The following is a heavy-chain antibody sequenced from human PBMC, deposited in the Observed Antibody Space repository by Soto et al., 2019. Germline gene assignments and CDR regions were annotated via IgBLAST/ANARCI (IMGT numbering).Heavy chain of an antibody. J-gene: IGHJ6*02. V-gene: IGHV3-15*07. CDR1: GLTFSNAW. D-gene: IGHD3-22*01. CDR2: IKSKTDGGTT. CDR3: TTDFRSGYYRRYYYYGMDV. Sequence: VGSLRLSCAASGLTFSNAWMNWVRQATGKGLEWVGRIKSKTDGGTTDYAAPVKGRFTISRDDSKNTLYLQMNSLKTEDTAVYYCTTDFRSGYYRRYYYYGMDVWGQGTTVTVSS.